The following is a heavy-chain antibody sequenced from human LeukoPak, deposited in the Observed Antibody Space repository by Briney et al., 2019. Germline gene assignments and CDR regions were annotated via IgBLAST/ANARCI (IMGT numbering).Heavy chain of an antibody. V-gene: IGHV3-23*01. D-gene: IGHD2-15*01. J-gene: IGHJ3*02. CDR1: GFAFSSYA. CDR2: ISGSGGST. CDR3: AREFGYCSGSSCYSHAFDI. Sequence: GGSLRLSCTASGFAFSSYAVGWVRQAPGKGLEWVSAISGSGGSTYYADSVKGRFTISRDNAKNTLYLQMNSLRAEDTAVYYCAREFGYCSGSSCYSHAFDIWGQGTMVTVSS.